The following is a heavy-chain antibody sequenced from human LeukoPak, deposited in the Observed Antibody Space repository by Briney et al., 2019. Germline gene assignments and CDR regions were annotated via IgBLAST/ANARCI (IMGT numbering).Heavy chain of an antibody. Sequence: SQTLSLTCAISGDSVSSNSAAWNWIRQSPSRGLEWVVRAYYRSKWHNDYAVSVKSRITINTDTSKNQFSLQLNSVTPEDTAVYYCARAQFRGTGTKSWFDPWGQGTLVTVSS. D-gene: IGHD1-7*01. J-gene: IGHJ5*02. CDR1: GDSVSSNSAA. V-gene: IGHV6-1*01. CDR2: AYYRSKWHN. CDR3: ARAQFRGTGTKSWFDP.